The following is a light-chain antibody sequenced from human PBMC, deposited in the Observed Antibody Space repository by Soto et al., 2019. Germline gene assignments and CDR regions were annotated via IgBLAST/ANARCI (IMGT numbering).Light chain of an antibody. CDR3: SSYTSSTTPYA. V-gene: IGLV2-14*01. CDR1: RSDVGGYNY. J-gene: IGLJ1*01. CDR2: DVT. Sequence: QSVLTQPASVSGSPGQSITISCTGTRSDVGGYNYVSWYQQHPGKAPKLMIYDVTNRPSGVSNRFSGSKSGNTASLTISGLQADDEADYYCSSYTSSTTPYAFGAGTKVTVL.